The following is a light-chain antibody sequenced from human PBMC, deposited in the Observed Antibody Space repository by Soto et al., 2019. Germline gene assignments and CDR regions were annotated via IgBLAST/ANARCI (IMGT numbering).Light chain of an antibody. CDR3: SSSTSSNTLV. CDR2: GVS. J-gene: IGLJ3*02. CDR1: KNDIGSSDY. Sequence: QSALTQPASVSASPGQSITISCTGGKNDIGSSDYVSWYQQHPGKAPKLIIYGVSKRPSGTSDRFSGSKSGNTASLTISGLQADDEADYYCSSSTSSNTLVFGGGTQLTVL. V-gene: IGLV2-14*01.